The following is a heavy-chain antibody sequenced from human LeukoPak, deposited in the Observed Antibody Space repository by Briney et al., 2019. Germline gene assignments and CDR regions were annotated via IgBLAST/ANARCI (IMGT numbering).Heavy chain of an antibody. V-gene: IGHV3-21*01. CDR1: GFTFSSYS. Sequence: GGSLRLSCAASGFTFSSYSTNWVRQAPGKGLEWVSSISSSSSYIYYADSVKGRFTISRDNAKNSLYLQMNSLRAEDTAVYYCARDGSAIFGVGHDYWGQGTLVTVSS. CDR2: ISSSSSYI. D-gene: IGHD3-3*01. CDR3: ARDGSAIFGVGHDY. J-gene: IGHJ4*02.